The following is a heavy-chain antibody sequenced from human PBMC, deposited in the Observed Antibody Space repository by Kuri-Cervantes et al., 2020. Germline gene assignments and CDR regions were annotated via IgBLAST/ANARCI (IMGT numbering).Heavy chain of an antibody. V-gene: IGHV4-61*01. CDR1: GGSVSSGSYY. CDR2: IYYSGST. Sequence: SETLSLTCTVSGGSVSSGSYYWSWIRQPPGKGLEWIGYIYYSGSTNYNPSLKGRVTISVDTSKNQFSLKLSSVTAADTAVYYCARPPLYWGQGTLVTVSS. J-gene: IGHJ4*02. CDR3: ARPPLY.